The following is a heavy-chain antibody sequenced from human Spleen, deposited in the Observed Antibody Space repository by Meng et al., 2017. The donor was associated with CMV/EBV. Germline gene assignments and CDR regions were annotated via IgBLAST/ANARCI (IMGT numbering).Heavy chain of an antibody. J-gene: IGHJ5*01. Sequence: CTVSSCPMASGAYCWSWIRQHPEKGLEWIGNTYYDGSTHYNPSLRSRAAISVDTSKNQFSLRLNSVTAADTAVYYCARQAPDNWFDPWGQGALVTVSS. CDR2: TYYDGST. V-gene: IGHV4-31*03. CDR1: SCPMASGAYC. CDR3: ARQAPDNWFDP.